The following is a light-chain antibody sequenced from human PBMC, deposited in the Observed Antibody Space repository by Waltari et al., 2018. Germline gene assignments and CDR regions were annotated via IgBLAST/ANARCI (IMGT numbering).Light chain of an antibody. CDR3: SLYSTSDLYV. CDR2: GGT. Sequence: QSALIQPASVSGSPGQSITISCTGTTNDVGNYDLVSWYQHQPDKAPKVIIYGGTNRHSGVSNRFAGSKSDNTASLTISGLQAEDEADYYCSLYSTSDLYVFGSGTRVTVL. V-gene: IGLV2-23*01. J-gene: IGLJ1*01. CDR1: TNDVGNYDL.